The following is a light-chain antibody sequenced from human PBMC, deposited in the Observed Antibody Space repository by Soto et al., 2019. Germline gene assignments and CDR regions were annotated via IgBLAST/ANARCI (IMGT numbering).Light chain of an antibody. CDR1: QSVNSKY. V-gene: IGKV3-20*01. CDR3: QQFGSSPAEYT. J-gene: IGKJ2*01. CDR2: GAS. Sequence: EIVLTQSPGTLSLSPGGGATLSCRASQSVNSKYLAWYQHKPGQAPRLLIYGASTRATGIPDRFSGSGSGTDFTLTISRLEPEDFAVYYGQQFGSSPAEYTFGQGTKLEIK.